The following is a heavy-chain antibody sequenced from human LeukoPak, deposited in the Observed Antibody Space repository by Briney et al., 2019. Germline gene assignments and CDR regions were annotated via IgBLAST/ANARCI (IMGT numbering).Heavy chain of an antibody. D-gene: IGHD2-2*02. CDR3: ARAPYCDSSSCYTGSNWFDP. J-gene: IGHJ5*02. V-gene: IGHV1-2*02. CDR1: GYTFAGYY. Sequence: GASVKVSCTASGYTFAGYYVHRVRQAPGQGLEWMGWINPNSGDTSYAQKFQGRVTMTSDTSISTAYMEMSRLRSDDAAVYYCARAPYCDSSSCYTGSNWFDPWGQGTLVTVSS. CDR2: INPNSGDT.